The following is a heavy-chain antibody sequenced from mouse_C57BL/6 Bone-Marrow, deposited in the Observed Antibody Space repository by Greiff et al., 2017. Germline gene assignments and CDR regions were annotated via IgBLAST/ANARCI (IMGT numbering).Heavy chain of an antibody. D-gene: IGHD1-1*01. Sequence: EVKLVESGGGLVQPGASLRLSCAASGFTFTDYYLSWVRQPPGQAPEWLALIRNKANGYNTEYTASVKGQFTISRANYKNILYRQMNTLRAEDSATDFCVNVHYYGSSYFDYWGRGTTLTVSS. CDR3: VNVHYYGSSYFDY. J-gene: IGHJ2*01. V-gene: IGHV7-4*01. CDR2: IRNKANGYNT. CDR1: GFTFTDYY.